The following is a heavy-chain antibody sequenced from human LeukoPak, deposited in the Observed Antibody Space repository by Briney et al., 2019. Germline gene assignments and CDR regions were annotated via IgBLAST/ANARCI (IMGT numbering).Heavy chain of an antibody. V-gene: IGHV1-2*02. CDR2: INPNSGGT. CDR3: ARWYYGWGSYVDY. Sequence: ASVKVSCKASGYTFTSYDIHWVRQAPGQGLEWMGWINPNSGGTNYAQKFQGRVTMTRDTSISTAYMELSRLRSDDTAVYYCARWYYGWGSYVDYWGQGTLVTVSS. CDR1: GYTFTSYD. J-gene: IGHJ4*02. D-gene: IGHD3-10*01.